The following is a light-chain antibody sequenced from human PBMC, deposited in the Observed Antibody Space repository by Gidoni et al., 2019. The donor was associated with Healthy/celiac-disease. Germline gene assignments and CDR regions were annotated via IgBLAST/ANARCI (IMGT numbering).Light chain of an antibody. CDR3: SSYTSSSTLVV. CDR1: SSDVGCYNY. J-gene: IGLJ2*01. V-gene: IGLV2-14*01. Sequence: QSAPTQPASVSGSPGQSPTISCTGTSSDVGCYNYVSWYQQHPAKAPKLKIYDISNRPSGVSNHFSGSKSGNTASLTISGLQAEDEADYYCSSYTSSSTLVVFGGGTKLTVL. CDR2: DIS.